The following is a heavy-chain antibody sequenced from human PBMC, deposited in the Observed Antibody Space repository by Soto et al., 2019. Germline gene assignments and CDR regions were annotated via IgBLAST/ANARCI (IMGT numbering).Heavy chain of an antibody. CDR3: ARTDYHDRSGQEGLDP. V-gene: IGHV3-74*01. J-gene: IGHJ5*02. D-gene: IGHD3-22*01. Sequence: VVSRILACSSSVVTFISYLIQWVRQAAVNGLVWVSRINSDGSSTSYADSVKGRFTISRDNAKNTLYLQMNSLRAEDTDVYYCARTDYHDRSGQEGLDPWGQGPLVTVSS. CDR1: VVTFISYL. CDR2: INSDGSST.